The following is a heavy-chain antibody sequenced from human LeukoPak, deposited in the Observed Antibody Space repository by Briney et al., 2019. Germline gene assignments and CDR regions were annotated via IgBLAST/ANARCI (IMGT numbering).Heavy chain of an antibody. CDR2: INAGNGNT. J-gene: IGHJ6*04. V-gene: IGHV1-3*01. CDR1: GYTFTSYA. Sequence: ASVKVSCKASGYTFTSYAMPWVRQAPGRRLEWMGWINAGNGNTKYSQKFQGRVTITRDTSASTAYMELSSLRSEDTAVYYCARGSGGLYYYYGMDVWGKGTTVTVSS. CDR3: ARGSGGLYYYYGMDV. D-gene: IGHD2-15*01.